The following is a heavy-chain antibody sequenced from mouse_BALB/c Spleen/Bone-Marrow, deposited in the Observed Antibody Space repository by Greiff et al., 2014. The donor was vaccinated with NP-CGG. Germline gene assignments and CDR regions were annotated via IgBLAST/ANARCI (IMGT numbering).Heavy chain of an antibody. Sequence: EVQLVESGGGLVKPGGSLKLSCAASGFAFSSYDMSWVRQTTEKRLEWVAYISSGGGGTYYPDTVKGRFTISRDNAKNTLYLQMSSLKSEDTAMYYCARTTPYAMDYWGQGTSVTVSS. CDR2: ISSGGGGT. CDR3: ARTTPYAMDY. J-gene: IGHJ4*01. D-gene: IGHD5-5*01. CDR1: GFAFSSYD. V-gene: IGHV5-12-1*01.